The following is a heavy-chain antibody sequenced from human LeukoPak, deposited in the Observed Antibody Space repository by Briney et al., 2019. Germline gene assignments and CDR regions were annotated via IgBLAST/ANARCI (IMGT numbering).Heavy chain of an antibody. V-gene: IGHV1-2*02. CDR1: GYTFTGYY. Sequence: ASVKVSCKASGYTFTGYYMHWVRQAPGQGLEGMGWINPNSGGTNYAQKFQGRVTMTRDTSISTAYMELSRLRSDDTAVYYCASSITIFGVVIVDDFDYWGQGTLVTVSS. CDR2: INPNSGGT. J-gene: IGHJ4*02. CDR3: ASSITIFGVVIVDDFDY. D-gene: IGHD3-3*01.